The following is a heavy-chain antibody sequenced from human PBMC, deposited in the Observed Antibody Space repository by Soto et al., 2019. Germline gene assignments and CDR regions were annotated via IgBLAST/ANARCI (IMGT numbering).Heavy chain of an antibody. V-gene: IGHV4-31*03. D-gene: IGHD6-13*01. Sequence: QVQLQESGPGLVKPSQTLSLSCTVSGGSIRSGGYYWTWIRQHPGKGLEWIGYTYYSGYTNYNPSLKSRFTISVDASKNQFSVKLSSVTVADSAVYYCARVLSTAAVDYWGQGTLVTVSS. CDR3: ARVLSTAAVDY. J-gene: IGHJ4*02. CDR2: TYYSGYT. CDR1: GGSIRSGGYY.